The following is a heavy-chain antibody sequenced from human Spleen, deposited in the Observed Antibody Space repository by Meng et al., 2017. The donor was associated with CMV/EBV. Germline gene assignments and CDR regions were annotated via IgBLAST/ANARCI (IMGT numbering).Heavy chain of an antibody. CDR3: SQTRTGGIVAEGGLNYFDD. Sequence: GESLKISCAASGFTFSSYAMSWVRQAPGKGLEWVSAISGSGGSTYYADSVKGRFTISRDNSKNTLYLQMNSLRAEDTAVYYCSQTRTGGIVAEGGLNYFDDWGQGTLVTVSS. CDR1: GFTFSSYA. CDR2: ISGSGGST. J-gene: IGHJ4*02. D-gene: IGHD6-13*01. V-gene: IGHV3-23*01.